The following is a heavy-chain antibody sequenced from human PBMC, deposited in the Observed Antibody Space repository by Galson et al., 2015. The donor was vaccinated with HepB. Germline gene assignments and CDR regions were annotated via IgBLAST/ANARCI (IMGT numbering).Heavy chain of an antibody. CDR3: AKVAAAAGLDY. CDR1: GFTFSSYG. J-gene: IGHJ4*02. D-gene: IGHD6-13*01. V-gene: IGHV3-23*01. Sequence: SLRLSCAASGFTFSSYGMSWVRQAPGKGLEWVSSISGSGANTYYADSVKGRFTISRDNSENTLYLQMNNLRAEDTAVYYCAKVAAAAGLDYWGQGTLVTVSS. CDR2: ISGSGANT.